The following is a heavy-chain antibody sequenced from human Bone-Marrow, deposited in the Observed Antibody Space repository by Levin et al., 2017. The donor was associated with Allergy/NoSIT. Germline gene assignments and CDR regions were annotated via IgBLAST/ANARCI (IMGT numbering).Heavy chain of an antibody. CDR3: ARGQSSSWYVPSDY. J-gene: IGHJ4*02. V-gene: IGHV3-64*01. Sequence: PGGSLRLSCAASGFNFHAYAMHWVRQAPGKGLEYVSAISGDGLYTSHAPVVEGRFTISRDNSKNTLFLQMGSLRPEDMGVYYCARGQSSSWYVPSDYWGQGTLVSVSS. D-gene: IGHD6-13*01. CDR1: GFNFHAYA. CDR2: ISGDGLYT.